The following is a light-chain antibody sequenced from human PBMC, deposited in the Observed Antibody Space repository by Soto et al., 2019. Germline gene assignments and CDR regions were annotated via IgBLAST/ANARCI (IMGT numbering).Light chain of an antibody. J-gene: IGKJ1*01. CDR2: GAS. V-gene: IGKV3-15*01. CDR3: QQYGNSPWT. CDR1: QSVSGN. Sequence: EIVMTQSPATLSVSPGERATLSCRASQSVSGNFAWYQQKPGQAPRLLIYGASTRATGIPARFSGSGSGTEFTLTISSRQSEDFAVYYCQQYGNSPWTFGQGTKVEIK.